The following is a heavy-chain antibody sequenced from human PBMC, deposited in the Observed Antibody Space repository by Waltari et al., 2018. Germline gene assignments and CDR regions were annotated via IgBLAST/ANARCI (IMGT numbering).Heavy chain of an antibody. CDR3: ARVFYSSMGNFGMDV. CDR1: GSIFNIYD. CDR2: ISSSSTYI. D-gene: IGHD6-13*01. J-gene: IGHJ6*02. V-gene: IGHV3-21*01. Sequence: EVQLVESGGGLVRPGGSLRLAGAAAGSIFNIYDISGVREAPGKGLEWVSSISSSSTYIYYADSVKGRFTISRDNAKNSLYLQMNSLRAEDTAVYYCARVFYSSMGNFGMDVWGQGTTVTVSS.